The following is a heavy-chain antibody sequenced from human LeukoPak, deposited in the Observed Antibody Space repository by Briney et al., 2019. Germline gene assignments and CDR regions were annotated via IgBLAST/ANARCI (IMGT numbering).Heavy chain of an antibody. CDR3: AKSGYYYDSSGYYDY. V-gene: IGHV3-23*01. J-gene: IGHJ4*02. D-gene: IGHD3-22*01. Sequence: HSGGSLRLSCAASGFTFSTYAMGWVRQAPGKGLEWVSAISGSGGSTYYADSVKGRFTISRDNSKNTLYLQMNSLRAEDTAVYYCAKSGYYYDSSGYYDYWGQGTLVTVSS. CDR1: GFTFSTYA. CDR2: ISGSGGST.